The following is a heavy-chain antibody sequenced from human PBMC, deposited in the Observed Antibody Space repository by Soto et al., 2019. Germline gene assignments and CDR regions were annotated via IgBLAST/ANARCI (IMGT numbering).Heavy chain of an antibody. J-gene: IGHJ4*02. CDR3: ARGPSSLTRFDY. CDR2: ISYDGSNK. Sequence: GGSLRLSCAASGFTFSSYAMHWVRQAPGKGLEWVAAISYDGSNKYYVDSVKDRFTISRDNSKNTLYLQMNSLRAEDTAVYYCARGPSSLTRFDYWGQGTLVTVSS. D-gene: IGHD2-2*01. V-gene: IGHV3-30-3*01. CDR1: GFTFSSYA.